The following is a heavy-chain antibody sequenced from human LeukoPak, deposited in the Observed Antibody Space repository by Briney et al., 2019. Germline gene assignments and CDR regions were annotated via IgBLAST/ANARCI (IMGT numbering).Heavy chain of an antibody. CDR1: GYTFTGYY. CDR2: INPNSGGT. Sequence: ASVKVFCKASGYTFTGYYIHWVRQAPGQGLEWMGWINPNSGGTNYAQKFQGRVTMTRDTSISTAYMELSRLRSDDTAVYYCARVPTRRGWFDPWGQGTLVTVSS. J-gene: IGHJ5*02. V-gene: IGHV1-2*02. D-gene: IGHD5-12*01. CDR3: ARVPTRRGWFDP.